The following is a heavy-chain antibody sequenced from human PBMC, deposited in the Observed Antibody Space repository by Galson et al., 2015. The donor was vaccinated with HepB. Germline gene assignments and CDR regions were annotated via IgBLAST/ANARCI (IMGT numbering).Heavy chain of an antibody. J-gene: IGHJ6*02. CDR3: ARGHLESGYDSSYYYYYYGMDV. D-gene: IGHD5-12*01. CDR1: GFTFSSYA. V-gene: IGHV3-64*01. Sequence: SLRLSCAASGFTFSSYAMHWVRQAPGKGLEYVSAISSNGGSTYYANSVKGRFTISRDNSKNTLYLQMGSLRAEDMAVYYCARGHLESGYDSSYYYYYYGMDVWGQGTTVTVSS. CDR2: ISSNGGST.